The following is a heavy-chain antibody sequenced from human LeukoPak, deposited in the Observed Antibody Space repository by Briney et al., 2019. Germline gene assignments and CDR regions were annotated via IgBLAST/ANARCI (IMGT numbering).Heavy chain of an antibody. J-gene: IGHJ6*04. CDR1: GFIFNSFA. D-gene: IGHD3-3*01. CDR2: ISGSGITT. Sequence: QPGGSLRLSCAASGFIFNSFAMSWVRQAPGKGLEWVSTISGSGITTYFADSLKGRFTISRDNSKNTLYLQMNSLRVEDTAVYYCAKWEIWSGYYKSVWGKGTTVTVSS. V-gene: IGHV3-23*01. CDR3: AKWEIWSGYYKSV.